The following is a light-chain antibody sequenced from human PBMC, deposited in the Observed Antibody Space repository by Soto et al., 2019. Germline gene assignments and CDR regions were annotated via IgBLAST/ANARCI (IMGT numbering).Light chain of an antibody. Sequence: QSALTQPPSTSGTPGHRVTISCSGTSSNIGSSTVNWYQQLPGTAPKLLIYGNDQRPSGVPDRFSGSKSGTSVFLAISGLQSEDEADYYCTAWDDSLSAVVFGGGTKVTVL. V-gene: IGLV1-44*01. CDR2: GND. CDR1: SSNIGSST. CDR3: TAWDDSLSAVV. J-gene: IGLJ2*01.